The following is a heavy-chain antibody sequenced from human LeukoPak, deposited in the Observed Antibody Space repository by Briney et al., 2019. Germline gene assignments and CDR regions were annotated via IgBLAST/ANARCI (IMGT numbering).Heavy chain of an antibody. Sequence: SVKVSCKASGGTFSSYAISWVRQAPGQGLEWMGRIIPILGIANYAQKFQGRVTITADKSTSTAYMELSSLRSEDTAVYYCASAPVAAPHHDAFDIWGQGTMVTVSS. D-gene: IGHD2-15*01. V-gene: IGHV1-69*04. J-gene: IGHJ3*02. CDR1: GGTFSSYA. CDR3: ASAPVAAPHHDAFDI. CDR2: IIPILGIA.